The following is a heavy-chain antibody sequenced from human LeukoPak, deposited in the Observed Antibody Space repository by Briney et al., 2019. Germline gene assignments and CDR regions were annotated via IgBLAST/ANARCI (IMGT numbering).Heavy chain of an antibody. CDR1: GGTFSNYY. CDR3: ASGLRYFDLYY. CDR2: IYTSGGT. V-gene: IGHV4-59*10. J-gene: IGHJ4*02. Sequence: SETLSLTCAVYGGTFSNYYWSWIRQPAGKGLEWVGRIYTSGGTNYNPSLKSRVTTSVNTSNNQFSVTLSSVTAADTAVYYCASGLRYFDLYYWGQGTLVTVSS. D-gene: IGHD3-9*01.